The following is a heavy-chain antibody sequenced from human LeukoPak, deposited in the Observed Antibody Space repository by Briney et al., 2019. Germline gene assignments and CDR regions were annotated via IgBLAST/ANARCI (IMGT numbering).Heavy chain of an antibody. D-gene: IGHD6-19*01. CDR2: ISGSGSTI. CDR1: GFTFSDYY. J-gene: IGHJ5*02. CDR3: VCGDGSSGWYGSWFDP. Sequence: GGSLRLSCAASGFTFSDYYMSWIRQAPGKGLEWVSYISGSGSTIYSADSVKGRFTISRDNAKNSLYLQMNSLRAEDTAVYYCVCGDGSSGWYGSWFDPWGQGTLVTVSS. V-gene: IGHV3-11*01.